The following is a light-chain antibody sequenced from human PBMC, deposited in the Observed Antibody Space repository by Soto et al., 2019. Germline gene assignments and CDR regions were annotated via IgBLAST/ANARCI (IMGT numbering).Light chain of an antibody. CDR3: QTWGTDSRV. Sequence: QSVLTQSPSASASLGASVKLTCTLSSGHSSYAIAWHQQQPEKGPRFLMKLNGDGSHHKGDGIPDRFSGSSSGAERYLTISSLQSEDEADYYCQTWGTDSRVFGTGTKLTVL. CDR2: LNGDGSH. CDR1: SGHSSYA. V-gene: IGLV4-69*01. J-gene: IGLJ1*01.